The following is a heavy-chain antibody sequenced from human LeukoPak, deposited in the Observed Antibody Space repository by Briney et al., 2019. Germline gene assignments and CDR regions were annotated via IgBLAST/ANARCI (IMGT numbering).Heavy chain of an antibody. CDR1: GYTFTDYY. D-gene: IGHD1-26*01. J-gene: IGHJ4*02. CDR2: INPNSGGT. CDR3: ARRWDEWELYYYFDY. V-gene: IGHV1-2*02. Sequence: ASVKVSCKASGYTFTDYYMHWVRQAPGQGLEWMGWINPNSGGTNYAQKFQGRVTTTRDTSISTAYMELIRLTSDDTAVYYCARRWDEWELYYYFDYWGQGTLVTVSS.